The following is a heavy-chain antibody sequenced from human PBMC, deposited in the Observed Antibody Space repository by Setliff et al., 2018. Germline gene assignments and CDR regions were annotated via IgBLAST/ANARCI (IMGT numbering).Heavy chain of an antibody. CDR2: SRNKGNNYAT. CDR3: TRDGAGTRSGFYFDY. V-gene: IGHV3-72*01. CDR1: GFTFSDHY. D-gene: IGHD1-1*01. J-gene: IGHJ4*02. Sequence: HPGGSLRLSCAASGFTFSDHYMDWVRQAPGKGLEWVGRSRNKGNNYATEYAASVKGRFTISRDDSKNSMYLQMNSLKTEDTAVYYCTRDGAGTRSGFYFDYWGQGTLVTVSS.